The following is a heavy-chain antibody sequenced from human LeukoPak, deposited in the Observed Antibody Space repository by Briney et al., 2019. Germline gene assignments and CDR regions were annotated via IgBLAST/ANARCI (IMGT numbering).Heavy chain of an antibody. Sequence: GGSLRLSCTASGFTFGDYTITWIRQAPGKGLEWVGFIGNKADGGTTGYAASVKGRFTISRDDSKSIAYLQMNSLKTDDTAVYYCTRDPPTRYWGQGTLVSVSS. J-gene: IGHJ4*02. CDR3: TRDPPTRY. CDR1: GFTFGDYT. CDR2: IGNKADGGTT. V-gene: IGHV3-49*03. D-gene: IGHD1-26*01.